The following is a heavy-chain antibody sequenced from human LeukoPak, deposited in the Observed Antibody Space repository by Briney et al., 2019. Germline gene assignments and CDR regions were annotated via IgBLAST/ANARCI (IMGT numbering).Heavy chain of an antibody. V-gene: IGHV3-30*18. J-gene: IGHJ4*02. CDR1: GFTFSSYG. Sequence: GGSLRLSCAASGFTFSSYGMHWVRQAPGKGLEWVAVISYDGSNKYYADSVKGRFTISRDNSKNTLYLQMNSLRAEDTAVYCCAKDLAGVGATDVWGQGTLVTVSS. CDR3: AKDLAGVGATDV. CDR2: ISYDGSNK. D-gene: IGHD1-26*01.